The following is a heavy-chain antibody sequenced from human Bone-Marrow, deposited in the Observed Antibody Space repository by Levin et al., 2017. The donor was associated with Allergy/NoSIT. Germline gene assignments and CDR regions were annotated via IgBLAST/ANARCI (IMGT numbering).Heavy chain of an antibody. D-gene: IGHD3-10*01. CDR2: INSDGSRT. CDR1: GFTFSTYW. CDR3: ARDGFMVRGVFDYDYYYAMDG. J-gene: IGHJ6*02. Sequence: GGSLRLSCTASGFTFSTYWMHWVRQAPGKGPVWVSRINSDGSRTTYADSVTGRFTISRDNAKNTLHLEMNRLRAEDTAVYYCARDGFMVRGVFDYDYYYAMDGWGQGTTVIVSS. V-gene: IGHV3-74*01.